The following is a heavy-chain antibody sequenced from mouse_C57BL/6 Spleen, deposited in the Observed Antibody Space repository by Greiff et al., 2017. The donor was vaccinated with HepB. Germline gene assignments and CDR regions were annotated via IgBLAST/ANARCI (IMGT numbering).Heavy chain of an antibody. J-gene: IGHJ1*03. CDR2: INPNNGGT. CDR1: GYTFTDYN. CDR3: ARSRIRRYFDV. V-gene: IGHV1-18*01. Sequence: EVKLVESGPELVKPGASVKIPCKASGYTFTDYNMDWVKQSHGKSLEWIGDINPNNGGTIYNQKFKGKATLTVDKSSSTAYMELRSLTSEDTAVYYCARSRIRRYFDVWGTGTTVTVSS.